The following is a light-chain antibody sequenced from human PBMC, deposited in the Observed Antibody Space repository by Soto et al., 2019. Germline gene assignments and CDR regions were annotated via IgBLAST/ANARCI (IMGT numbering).Light chain of an antibody. CDR3: QQYGSSPLWT. V-gene: IGKV3-20*01. Sequence: EIVLTQSPGTLSLSPGEGATLSCRAIQSVSSSYLAWYQHKPGQPPRLLIYGASSRATGIPDRFSGSGSGTDFTLTISRLEPEDFAVYYCQQYGSSPLWTFGQGTKVDIK. CDR1: QSVSSSY. CDR2: GAS. J-gene: IGKJ1*01.